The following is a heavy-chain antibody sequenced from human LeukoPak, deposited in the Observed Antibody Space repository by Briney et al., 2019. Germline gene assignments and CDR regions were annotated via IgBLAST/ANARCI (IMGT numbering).Heavy chain of an antibody. CDR3: AGAYYDFWSGYYAFDY. D-gene: IGHD3-3*01. CDR2: INHSGST. V-gene: IGHV4-34*01. Sequence: KPSETLSLTCAVYGGSFSGYYWSWIRQPPGKGLEWIGEINHSGSTNYNPSLKSRVTISVDTSKNQFSLKLSSVTAADTAVYYCAGAYYDFWSGYYAFDYWGQGTLVTVSS. J-gene: IGHJ4*02. CDR1: GGSFSGYY.